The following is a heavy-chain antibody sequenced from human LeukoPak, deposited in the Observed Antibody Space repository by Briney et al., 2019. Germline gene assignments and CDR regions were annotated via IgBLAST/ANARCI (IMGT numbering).Heavy chain of an antibody. CDR2: ISSSGSTI. Sequence: GGSLRLSCAASGFTFSDYYMSWIRQAPGKGLEWVSYISSSGSTIYYADSVKGRFTISRDNSKNTLYLQMNSLRAEDTAVYYCAKLRRGYSGYDDYYFDYWGQGTLVTVSS. V-gene: IGHV3-11*01. CDR1: GFTFSDYY. CDR3: AKLRRGYSGYDDYYFDY. D-gene: IGHD5-12*01. J-gene: IGHJ4*02.